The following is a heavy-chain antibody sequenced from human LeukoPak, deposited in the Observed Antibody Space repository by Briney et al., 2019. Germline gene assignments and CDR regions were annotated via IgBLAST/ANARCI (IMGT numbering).Heavy chain of an antibody. J-gene: IGHJ4*02. Sequence: QTGGSLRLSCAASGFTFDDYAMHWVRQAPGKGLEWVSGISWNSGSIGYADSVKGRFTISRDNAKNSLYPQMNSLRAEDTALYYCAKVAGYSYGYFDYWGQGTLVTVSS. CDR3: AKVAGYSYGYFDY. D-gene: IGHD5-18*01. V-gene: IGHV3-9*01. CDR2: ISWNSGSI. CDR1: GFTFDDYA.